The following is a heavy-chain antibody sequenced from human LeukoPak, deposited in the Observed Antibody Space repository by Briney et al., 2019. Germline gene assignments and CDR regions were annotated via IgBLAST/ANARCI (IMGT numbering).Heavy chain of an antibody. D-gene: IGHD3-10*01. CDR1: GYTFTRYG. CDR3: ARDLGIMVRGGDWFDP. CDR2: ISAYNGNT. Sequence: ASVKVSCKASGYTFTRYGISWVRQAPGQGLEWMGWISAYNGNTKYAQKLQGRVTMTTDTSTSTAYMELSSLRSDDTAVYYCARDLGIMVRGGDWFDPWGQGTLVTVSS. V-gene: IGHV1-18*01. J-gene: IGHJ5*02.